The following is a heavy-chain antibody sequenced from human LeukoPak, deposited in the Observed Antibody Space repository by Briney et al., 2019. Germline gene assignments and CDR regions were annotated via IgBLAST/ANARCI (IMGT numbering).Heavy chain of an antibody. CDR2: IYPGDSDT. CDR1: GYTFISFW. V-gene: IGHV5-51*01. Sequence: GESLKISCKGSGYTFISFWIGWVRQMPGKGLEWMGIIYPGDSDTRYSPSFQGQVTISVDKSINTAHLQWSSLKASDTAMYYCARRGCSSTSCFDYWGQGTLVTVSS. J-gene: IGHJ4*02. D-gene: IGHD2-2*01. CDR3: ARRGCSSTSCFDY.